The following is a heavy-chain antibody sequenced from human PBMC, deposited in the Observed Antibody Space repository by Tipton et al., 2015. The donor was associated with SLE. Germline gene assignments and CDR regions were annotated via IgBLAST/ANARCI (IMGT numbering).Heavy chain of an antibody. CDR2: VYSSGST. Sequence: GLVKPSETLSLTCTVSGGSISSGSYYWSWIRQPAGKGLEWIGRVYSSGSTNHNPSLKSRVTISVDTSKNQFSLKLNSVTAADTAVYYCARLSGDAFDIWGQGTMVTVSS. V-gene: IGHV4-61*02. D-gene: IGHD1-26*01. CDR3: ARLSGDAFDI. CDR1: GGSISSGSYY. J-gene: IGHJ3*02.